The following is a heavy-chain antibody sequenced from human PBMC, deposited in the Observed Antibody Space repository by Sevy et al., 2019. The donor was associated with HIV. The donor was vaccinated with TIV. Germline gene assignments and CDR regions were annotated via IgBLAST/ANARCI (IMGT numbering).Heavy chain of an antibody. CDR2: ISSNGDNA. Sequence: GGSLRLSCAASGFAFRTYAFHWVRQAPGRGLEWVGLISSNGDNAFYVNSVSGRFTISRDNSMNTLYLELNNLTPDDTAVYYCARGPEWELTSFLSHWGQGTLVTVSS. D-gene: IGHD3-9*01. CDR1: GFAFRTYA. J-gene: IGHJ4*02. V-gene: IGHV3-30-3*01. CDR3: ARGPEWELTSFLSH.